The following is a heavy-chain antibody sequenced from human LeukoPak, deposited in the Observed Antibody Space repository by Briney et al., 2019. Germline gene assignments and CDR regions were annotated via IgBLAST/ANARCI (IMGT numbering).Heavy chain of an antibody. J-gene: IGHJ4*02. Sequence: SETLSLTCTVSGGSISTSNYYWGWIRQPPGNGLEWIGNIFYSGSTYYNPSLKSRVTISVDTSKNQFSLKLSSVTAADTAVYYCARSISDYWGQGTLVTVSS. V-gene: IGHV4-39*07. CDR3: ARSISDY. CDR1: GGSISTSNYY. CDR2: IFYSGST. D-gene: IGHD3-9*01.